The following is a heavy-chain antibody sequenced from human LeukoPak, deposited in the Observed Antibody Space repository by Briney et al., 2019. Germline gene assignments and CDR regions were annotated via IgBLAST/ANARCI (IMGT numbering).Heavy chain of an antibody. CDR1: GFTFSSYW. V-gene: IGHV3-7*01. CDR2: IKQDGSEK. CDR3: CRVFGWLSSPFDY. J-gene: IGHJ4*02. D-gene: IGHD3-22*01. Sequence: GGSLRLSCAASGFTFSSYWMSWVRQAPGKGLEWVANIKQDGSEKYYVDSVKGRFTISRDNAKNSLYLQMNSLRAEDTAVYYVCRVFGWLSSPFDYWGQGTLVTVSS.